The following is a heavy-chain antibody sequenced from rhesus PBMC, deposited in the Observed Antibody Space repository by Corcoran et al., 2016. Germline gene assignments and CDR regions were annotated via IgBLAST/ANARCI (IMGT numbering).Heavy chain of an antibody. J-gene: IGHJ4*01. D-gene: IGHD3-16*01. CDR2: ISFDGSKK. CDR1: GFTFSSYG. CDR3: ARVGSGSYYYENVVADGSY. V-gene: IGHV3-54*02. Sequence: EVQLVESGGGLVQPGGSLRLSCAASGFTFSSYGMHWVRQAQRKGLEGGAGISFDGSKKYYSDSVKDRFTISRDNSNNMLYLQMNNLKLEDTAVYYCARVGSGSYYYENVVADGSYWGQGVLVTVSS.